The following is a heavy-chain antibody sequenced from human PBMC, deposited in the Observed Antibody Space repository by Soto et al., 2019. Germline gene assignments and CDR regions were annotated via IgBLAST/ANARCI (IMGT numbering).Heavy chain of an antibody. D-gene: IGHD6-13*01. Sequence: PGGSLRLSCAASGFSFISYAMSWVRQAPGKGLEWVSDISGRGTSIYYADSVKGRFTISRDNSKNTLYLQMNSLRAEDTAVYYCARVHPRIAAAGTAVGMDVWGQGTTVTVSS. CDR1: GFSFISYA. V-gene: IGHV3-23*01. J-gene: IGHJ6*02. CDR3: ARVHPRIAAAGTAVGMDV. CDR2: ISGRGTSI.